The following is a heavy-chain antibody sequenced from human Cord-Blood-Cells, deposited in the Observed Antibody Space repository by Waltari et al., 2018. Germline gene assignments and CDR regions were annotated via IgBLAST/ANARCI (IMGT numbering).Heavy chain of an antibody. Sequence: EVQLVESGGGLIQPGGSLRLSCAASGFTVSRNYMSWVGQAPGKGLEWVSVIYSGGSTYYADSVKGRFTISRDNSKNTLYLQMNSLRAEDTAVYYCARASYYYDSSGYYFDYWGQGTLVTVSS. D-gene: IGHD3-22*01. J-gene: IGHJ4*02. CDR3: ARASYYYDSSGYYFDY. CDR1: GFTVSRNY. V-gene: IGHV3-53*01. CDR2: IYSGGST.